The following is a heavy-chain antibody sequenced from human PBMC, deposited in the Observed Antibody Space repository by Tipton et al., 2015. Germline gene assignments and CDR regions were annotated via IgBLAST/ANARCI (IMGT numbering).Heavy chain of an antibody. CDR1: GFTFSSYA. Sequence: SLRLSCAASGFTFSSYAMSWVRQAPGKGLEWVSAISGSGGSTYYADSVKGRFTISRDNSKNTLYLQMNSLRAEDTAVYYCAKIDLLWFGELVDYGMDVWGQGTTVTVSS. D-gene: IGHD3-10*01. CDR3: AKIDLLWFGELVDYGMDV. V-gene: IGHV3-23*01. J-gene: IGHJ6*02. CDR2: ISGSGGST.